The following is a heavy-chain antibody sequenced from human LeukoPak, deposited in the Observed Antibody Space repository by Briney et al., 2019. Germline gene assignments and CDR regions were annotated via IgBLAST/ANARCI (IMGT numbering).Heavy chain of an antibody. CDR1: AGSISSYY. CDR2: IYTSGST. V-gene: IGHV4-4*07. Sequence: SETLFLTCTVSAGSISSYYWSWIRQPAGKGLEWIGRIYTSGSTNYNPSLKSRVTISVDTSKNQFSLKLSSVTAADTAVYYCARERYYYDSSGCLSLYNWFDPWGQGTLVTVSS. J-gene: IGHJ5*02. D-gene: IGHD3-22*01. CDR3: ARERYYYDSSGCLSLYNWFDP.